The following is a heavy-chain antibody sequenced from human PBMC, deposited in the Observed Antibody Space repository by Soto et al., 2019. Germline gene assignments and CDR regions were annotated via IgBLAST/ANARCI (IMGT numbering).Heavy chain of an antibody. CDR3: ARNQQQWLAPFDD. CDR1: GYSISSGYY. D-gene: IGHD6-19*01. Sequence: PSETLSLTCAVSGYSISSGYYWGWIRQPPGKGLEWIGSIYHSGSTYYNPSLKSRVTISVDTSKNQFSLKLSSMTAADTAVYYCARNQQQWLAPFDDWGQGTLVTVSS. J-gene: IGHJ4*02. V-gene: IGHV4-38-2*01. CDR2: IYHSGST.